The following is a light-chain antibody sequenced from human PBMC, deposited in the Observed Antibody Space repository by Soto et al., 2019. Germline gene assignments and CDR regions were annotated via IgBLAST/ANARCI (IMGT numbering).Light chain of an antibody. CDR2: GAS. V-gene: IGKV3-20*01. CDR3: QRYGTSPPLT. J-gene: IGKJ4*01. CDR1: QSVSSSY. Sequence: EIVLTQSPGTLSLSPGERATLSCRASQSVSSSYLAWYQQKPGQAPRLLIYGASSRATGIPDRFSGSGSATDFTLTISRLEPEDFAVYYCQRYGTSPPLTFGGGTKVDNK.